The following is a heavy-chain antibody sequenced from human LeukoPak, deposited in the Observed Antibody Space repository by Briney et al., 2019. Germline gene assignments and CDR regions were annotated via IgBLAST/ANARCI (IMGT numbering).Heavy chain of an antibody. CDR2: FSAYNGNK. Sequence: GASVMVSCKASGYTFTIYGISWVLQAPGHGLGWVGWFSAYNGNKNYAQQLQGRVTITPNTSTSTAYLELRSLRSDDTAVYYCARGAYYDFWSGYVWFDPWGQGTLVTVSS. CDR1: GYTFTIYG. CDR3: ARGAYYDFWSGYVWFDP. D-gene: IGHD3-3*01. V-gene: IGHV1-18*01. J-gene: IGHJ5*02.